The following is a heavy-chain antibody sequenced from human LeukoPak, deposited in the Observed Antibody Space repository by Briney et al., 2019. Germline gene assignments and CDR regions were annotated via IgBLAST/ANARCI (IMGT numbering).Heavy chain of an antibody. J-gene: IGHJ4*02. CDR1: GFTFSSYG. Sequence: PGGSLRLSCAASGFTFSSYGMHWVRQAPGKGLEWVAFIRYDGSNKYYADSVKGRFTISRDNAKNSLYLQMNSLRAEDTAVYYCARDPLGVRGSYWGQGTLVTVSS. V-gene: IGHV3-30*02. D-gene: IGHD1-26*01. CDR3: ARDPLGVRGSY. CDR2: IRYDGSNK.